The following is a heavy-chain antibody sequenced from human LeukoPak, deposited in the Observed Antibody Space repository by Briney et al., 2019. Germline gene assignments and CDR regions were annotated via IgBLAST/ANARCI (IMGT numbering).Heavy chain of an antibody. V-gene: IGHV4-59*01. J-gene: IGHJ4*02. CDR1: GGSISSYY. D-gene: IGHD3-22*01. Sequence: SETLSLTCTVSGGSISSYYWSWIWQPPGKGLEWIGYIYYSGSTNYNPSLKSRVTISVDTSKNQFSLKLSSVTAADTAVYYCARGAETYYYDSSGYYSNPYFDYWGQGTLVTVSS. CDR3: ARGAETYYYDSSGYYSNPYFDY. CDR2: IYYSGST.